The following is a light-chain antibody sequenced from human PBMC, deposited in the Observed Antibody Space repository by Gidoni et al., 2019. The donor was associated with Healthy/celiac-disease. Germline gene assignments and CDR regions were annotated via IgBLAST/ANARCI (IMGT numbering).Light chain of an antibody. CDR2: WAS. CDR1: QSVLYSSNNKNY. Sequence: DTVMTQYPASLAVSLGERATINCKSSQSVLYSSNNKNYLAWYQQKPGQPPKLLIYWASTRESGVPDRFSGSGSGTDFTLTISSLQAEDVAVYYCQQYYSTLMYTFGQGTKLEIK. V-gene: IGKV4-1*01. CDR3: QQYYSTLMYT. J-gene: IGKJ2*01.